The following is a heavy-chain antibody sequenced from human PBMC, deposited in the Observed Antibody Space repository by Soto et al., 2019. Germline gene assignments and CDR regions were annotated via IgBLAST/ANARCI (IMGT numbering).Heavy chain of an antibody. J-gene: IGHJ4*02. CDR1: GFTFDDNA. CDR3: ARGGGYDSFDF. Sequence: GGSLRLSCAVSGFTFDDNAMHWVRQAPEKGLEWVSGINWKSDIGYADSVKGRFTISRDNAENSLYLQMNSLRAEDKAVYYCARGGGYDSFDFWGQGILVTVSS. V-gene: IGHV3-9*01. D-gene: IGHD3-22*01. CDR2: INWKSDI.